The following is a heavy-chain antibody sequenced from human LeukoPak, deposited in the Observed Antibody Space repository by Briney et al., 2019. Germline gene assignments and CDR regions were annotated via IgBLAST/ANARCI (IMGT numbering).Heavy chain of an antibody. Sequence: PSETLSLTCTVSGGSISSYYWSWLRQPPGKGLEWIGYIYYSGSTNYNPSLKSRVTISVDTSKNQFSLKLSSVTAADTAVYYCARGEDGYNSWFDPWGQGTLVTVSS. CDR2: IYYSGST. J-gene: IGHJ5*02. V-gene: IGHV4-59*12. D-gene: IGHD5-24*01. CDR3: ARGEDGYNSWFDP. CDR1: GGSISSYY.